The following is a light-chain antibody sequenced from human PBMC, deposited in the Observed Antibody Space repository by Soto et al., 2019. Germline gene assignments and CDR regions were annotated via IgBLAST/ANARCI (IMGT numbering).Light chain of an antibody. CDR1: QNIYINS. CDR2: GAS. Sequence: EIALTQSPDTLSLSPGERATLSCRASQNIYINSLAWYQQKPGQAPRLLIYGASSRATGIPDRFSGSGSGTDFTLTISRLEPEDFAVYYCHQYDSWTFGQGTKVDIK. J-gene: IGKJ1*01. CDR3: HQYDSWT. V-gene: IGKV3-20*01.